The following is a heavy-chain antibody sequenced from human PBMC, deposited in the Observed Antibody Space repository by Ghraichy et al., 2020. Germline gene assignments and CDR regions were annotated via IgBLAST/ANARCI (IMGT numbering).Heavy chain of an antibody. CDR3: AKDGDYAFDY. D-gene: IGHD4-17*01. CDR2: ISWNSGSI. CDR1: GFTFDDYA. V-gene: IGHV3-9*01. Sequence: GGSLRLSCAASGFTFDDYAMHWVRQAPGKGLEWVSGISWNSGSIGYADSVKGRFTISRDNAKNSLYLQMNSLRAEDTALYYCAKDGDYAFDYWGQGTLVTVSS. J-gene: IGHJ4*02.